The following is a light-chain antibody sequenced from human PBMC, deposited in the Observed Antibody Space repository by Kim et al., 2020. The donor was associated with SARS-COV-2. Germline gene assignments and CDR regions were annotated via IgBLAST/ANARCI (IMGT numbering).Light chain of an antibody. CDR2: EDT. J-gene: IGLJ1*01. CDR3: QAWDSSTYV. V-gene: IGLV3-1*01. Sequence: VSPVQTASLPCSGDGLGDKYSYWYQQRAGQSPVLVIYEDTRRPSGIPQRFSGSNSGNTATLTISGTQPMDEADYYCQAWDSSTYVFGTGTKVTVL. CDR1: GLGDKY.